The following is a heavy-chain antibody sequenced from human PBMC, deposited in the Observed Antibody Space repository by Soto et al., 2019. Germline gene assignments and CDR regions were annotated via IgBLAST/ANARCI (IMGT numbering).Heavy chain of an antibody. D-gene: IGHD3-22*01. CDR2: IKSKTDGGTT. CDR1: GFTFSNAW. V-gene: IGHV3-15*07. J-gene: IGHJ4*02. CDR3: TTGLSAGYYYDSSGYYYVLTLEDY. Sequence: GGSLRLSCAASGFTFSNAWMNWVRQAPGKGLEWVGRIKSKTDGGTTDYAAPVKGRFTISRDDSKNTLYLQMNSLKTEDTAVYYCTTGLSAGYYYDSSGYYYVLTLEDYWGQGTLVTVSS.